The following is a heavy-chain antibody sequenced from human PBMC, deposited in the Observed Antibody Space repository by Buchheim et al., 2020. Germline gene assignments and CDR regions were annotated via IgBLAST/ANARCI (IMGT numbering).Heavy chain of an antibody. Sequence: QVQLQESGPGLVKPSQTLSLTCTVSGGSISSGGYYWSWIRQHPGKGLEWIGYIYYSGSTYYNPSLKSRVTIPVDTSKNQFSLKLSSVTAADTAVYYCARVSRYSSGWYDEPTTYYYYGMDVWGQGTT. CDR1: GGSISSGGYY. CDR3: ARVSRYSSGWYDEPTTYYYYGMDV. J-gene: IGHJ6*02. V-gene: IGHV4-31*03. CDR2: IYYSGST. D-gene: IGHD6-19*01.